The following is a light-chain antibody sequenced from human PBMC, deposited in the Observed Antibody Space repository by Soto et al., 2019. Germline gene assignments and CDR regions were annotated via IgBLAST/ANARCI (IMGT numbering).Light chain of an antibody. J-gene: IGKJ1*01. CDR1: QGISNY. CDR2: VAS. Sequence: DIQMTQSPSSLSASVGDRVTITCRASQGISNYLAWYQQQPGQVPKLLIYVASTLQSGDPSRFSGSGSGSDFPLTISRLQPEDVATYYCQKYNRAPWTFGQGTKVEIK. V-gene: IGKV1-27*01. CDR3: QKYNRAPWT.